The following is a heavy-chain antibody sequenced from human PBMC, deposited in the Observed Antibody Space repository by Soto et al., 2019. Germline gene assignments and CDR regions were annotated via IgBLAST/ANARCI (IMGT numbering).Heavy chain of an antibody. Sequence: SVKVSCKASGGTFSIYAISGVLQSPLQGLEWMGGIIPIFGTANYAQKFQGRVTITADESTSTAYMELSSLRSEDTAVYYCARAYYYDSSGFAPFDYWGQGTLVTAPQ. CDR2: IIPIFGTA. CDR1: GGTFSIYA. D-gene: IGHD3-22*01. J-gene: IGHJ4*02. CDR3: ARAYYYDSSGFAPFDY. V-gene: IGHV1-69*13.